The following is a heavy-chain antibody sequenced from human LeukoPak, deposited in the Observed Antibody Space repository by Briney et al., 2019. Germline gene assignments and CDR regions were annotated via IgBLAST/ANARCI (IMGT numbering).Heavy chain of an antibody. D-gene: IGHD4-23*01. Sequence: PSETLSDTCTVSGASVNSGSHYWSWFRQPPGKGLEWIGYMYYSGTTNYNPSLKSRVTMSVDTSKNHFSLKMNSLTAADTAEYYCAGLRYHGGNTVWGQGTPVTVSS. V-gene: IGHV4-61*03. J-gene: IGHJ4*02. CDR3: AGLRYHGGNTV. CDR1: GASVNSGSHY. CDR2: MYYSGTT.